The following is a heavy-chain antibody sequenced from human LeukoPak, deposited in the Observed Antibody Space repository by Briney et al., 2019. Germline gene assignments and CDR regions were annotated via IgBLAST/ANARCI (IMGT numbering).Heavy chain of an antibody. Sequence: GGPLRLSCAASGFTFSDYYMSWIRQAPGKGLEGVSYISSSGSTIYYADSVKGRFTISRDNAKNSLYLQMNSLRAEDTAVYYCARDRYCSGGSCYDSVAGPIDYWGQGTLVTVSS. D-gene: IGHD2-15*01. CDR1: GFTFSDYY. J-gene: IGHJ4*02. V-gene: IGHV3-11*01. CDR2: ISSSGSTI. CDR3: ARDRYCSGGSCYDSVAGPIDY.